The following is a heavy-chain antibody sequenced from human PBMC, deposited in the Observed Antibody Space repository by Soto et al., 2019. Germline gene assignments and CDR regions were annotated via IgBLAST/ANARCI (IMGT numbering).Heavy chain of an antibody. Sequence: PSETLPHTYAVDGGSFSGYYWSWIRQPPGKGLEWIGEINHSGSTNYNPSLKSRVTISVDTSKNQFSLKLSSVTAAYTAVYFCARERPEKYYDSWGRGILVTVSS. CDR2: INHSGST. V-gene: IGHV4-34*01. CDR1: GGSFSGYY. CDR3: ARERPEKYYDS. D-gene: IGHD1-26*01. J-gene: IGHJ4*02.